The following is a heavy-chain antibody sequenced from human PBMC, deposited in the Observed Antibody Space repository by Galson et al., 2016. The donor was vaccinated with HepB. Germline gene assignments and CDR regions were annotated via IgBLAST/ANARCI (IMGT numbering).Heavy chain of an antibody. V-gene: IGHV1-69*13. CDR1: GGTFTNYA. CDR3: ATYWGGDCDNAFDI. D-gene: IGHD2-21*02. Sequence: SVKVSCKASGGTFTNYAFSWARQAPGQGLEWMGDIIPIFGTTHFAQKFQGRVTITADESTTTAYMELSSRRSEDTAVYYCATYWGGDCDNAFDIWGQGTMVTVSS. CDR2: IIPIFGTT. J-gene: IGHJ3*02.